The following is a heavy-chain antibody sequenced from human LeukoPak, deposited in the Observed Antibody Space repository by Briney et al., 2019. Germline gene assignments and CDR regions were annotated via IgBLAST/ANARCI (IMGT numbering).Heavy chain of an antibody. Sequence: ASVKVSCKASGYTFTGYYMHWVRQAPGQGLEWMRWINPNSGGTNYAQKFQGRVTMTRDTSISTAYMELSRLRSDDTAVYYCARPRPYSGSYYGAFDIWGQGTMVTVSS. CDR3: ARPRPYSGSYYGAFDI. CDR1: GYTFTGYY. D-gene: IGHD1-26*01. J-gene: IGHJ3*02. CDR2: INPNSGGT. V-gene: IGHV1-2*02.